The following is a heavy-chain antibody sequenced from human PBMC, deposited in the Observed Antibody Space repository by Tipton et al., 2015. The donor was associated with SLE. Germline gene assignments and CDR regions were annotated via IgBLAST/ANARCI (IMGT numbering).Heavy chain of an antibody. J-gene: IGHJ4*02. Sequence: TLSLTCTVSGASMNNYYWSWIRQPPGKGLEWIGYIYYSGRTNYNPSLKNRVTISVDTSKNQLSLKLSSVTAADTAMYYCARAAQARYLEWLFFDYWGLGILVTVSS. D-gene: IGHD3-3*01. CDR1: GASMNNYY. CDR3: ARAAQARYLEWLFFDY. V-gene: IGHV4-59*01. CDR2: IYYSGRT.